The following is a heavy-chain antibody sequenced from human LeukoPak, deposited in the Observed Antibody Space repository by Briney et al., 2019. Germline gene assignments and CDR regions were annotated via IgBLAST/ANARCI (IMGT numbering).Heavy chain of an antibody. J-gene: IGHJ5*02. CDR3: ARDAAGGKNIVVVPAARGGFDP. V-gene: IGHV3-21*01. CDR2: ISVAIIVT. D-gene: IGHD2-2*01. Sequence: PGGSLRLSCVASGFTFRDYAMNWVRQVPGKAPAWVATISVAIIVTHYADSVKGRFTISRDNAKNSLYLQMNSLRAEDTAVYYCARDAAGGKNIVVVPAARGGFDPWGQGTLVTVSS. CDR1: GFTFRDYA.